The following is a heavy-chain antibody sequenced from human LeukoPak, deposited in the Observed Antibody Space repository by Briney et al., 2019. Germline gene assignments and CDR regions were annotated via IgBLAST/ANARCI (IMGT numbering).Heavy chain of an antibody. CDR3: ARQRGDLNWFDP. Sequence: TSETLSLTCTVSGGSISSSSYYWGWIRQPPGKGLEWIGNIYYTGSTVYNPSLRSRVTISVDTSQNQFSLKLSSVTAADTAVYYCARQRGDLNWFDPWGQGTLVTVSS. J-gene: IGHJ5*02. V-gene: IGHV4-39*07. CDR1: GGSISSSSYY. D-gene: IGHD2-21*02. CDR2: IYYTGST.